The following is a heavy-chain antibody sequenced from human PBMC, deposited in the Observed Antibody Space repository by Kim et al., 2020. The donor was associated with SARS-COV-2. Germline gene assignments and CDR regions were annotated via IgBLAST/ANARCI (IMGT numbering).Heavy chain of an antibody. CDR2: VWYDGNTK. J-gene: IGHJ4*02. Sequence: GGSLRLSCAASGFTFRNHGMHWVRQAPGKGLEWVATVWYDGNTKFYADSARGRFIISRDNSKNTLDLEMDSLRGEDTAVYYCVKGYCTGGECYEGFDNWGQGTLVTVSS. D-gene: IGHD2-8*02. V-gene: IGHV3-33*06. CDR1: GFTFRNHG. CDR3: VKGYCTGGECYEGFDN.